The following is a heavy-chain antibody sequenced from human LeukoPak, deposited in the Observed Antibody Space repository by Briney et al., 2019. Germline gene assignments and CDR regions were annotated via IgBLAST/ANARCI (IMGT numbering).Heavy chain of an antibody. D-gene: IGHD4-23*01. Sequence: GGSLRLSCVASGLTFSSYSMSWVRQAPGKGLEWISGISGSGQTTRYADSVKGRFTISRDNSKDTVYLQMSSLRAGDTALYYCAKGKDAMAVWGRGTKVIVSS. CDR1: GLTFSSYS. V-gene: IGHV3-23*01. CDR3: AKGKDAMAV. CDR2: ISGSGQTT. J-gene: IGHJ6*02.